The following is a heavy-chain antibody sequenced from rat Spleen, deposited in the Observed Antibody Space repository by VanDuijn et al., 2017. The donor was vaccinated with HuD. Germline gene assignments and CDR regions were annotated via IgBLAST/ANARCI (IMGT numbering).Heavy chain of an antibody. CDR1: GFTFSNYY. Sequence: EVQLVESGGGLVQPGRSMKLSCAASGFTFSNYYMAWVRQVPKKGLEWVASISYEGSSTYSGDSVKGRFTISRDNAKSTLYLQMNSLRPEDTATYYCTRDYGYTSGFDYWGPGVMVTVSS. CDR3: TRDYGYTSGFDY. J-gene: IGHJ2*01. D-gene: IGHD1-9*01. V-gene: IGHV5-22*01. CDR2: ISYEGSST.